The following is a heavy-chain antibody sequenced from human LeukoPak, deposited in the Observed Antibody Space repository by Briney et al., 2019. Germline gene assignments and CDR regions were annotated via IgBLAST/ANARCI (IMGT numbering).Heavy chain of an antibody. CDR2: INDSGDT. D-gene: IGHD1/OR15-1a*01. CDR3: ARETSTWNSFEY. Sequence: SETLSLTCAVYGGSFSGYYWSWIRQSPGRGLEWIGQINDSGDTDYNPSLKSRVTISIDTSKKQFSLRLRSVTAADTALYYCARETSTWNSFEYWGQGTLVTVSS. CDR1: GGSFSGYY. J-gene: IGHJ4*02. V-gene: IGHV4-34*01.